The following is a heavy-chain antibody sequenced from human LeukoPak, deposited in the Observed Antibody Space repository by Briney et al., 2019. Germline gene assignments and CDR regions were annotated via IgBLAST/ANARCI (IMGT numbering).Heavy chain of an antibody. V-gene: IGHV4-59*08. D-gene: IGHD1-26*01. CDR3: AGSLPPAGPFDY. CDR2: IYYSGST. J-gene: IGHJ4*02. Sequence: SETLSLTCTVSGGSSSSYYWSWIRQPPGKGLEWIGYIYYSGSTNYNPSLKSRVTISVDTSKNQFSLKLSSVTAADTAVYYCAGSLPPAGPFDYWGQGTLVTVSS. CDR1: GGSSSSYY.